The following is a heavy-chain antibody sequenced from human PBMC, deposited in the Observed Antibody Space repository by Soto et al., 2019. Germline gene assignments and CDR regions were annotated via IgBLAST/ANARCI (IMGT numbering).Heavy chain of an antibody. CDR2: IYYSGST. V-gene: IGHV4-59*01. J-gene: IGHJ4*02. CDR1: GGSMSRSS. D-gene: IGHD1-26*01. Sequence: SETLSLTCAVCGGSMSRSSCSWFRQPPGKGLVWIGYIYYSGSTNYNPSLKSRVTISVDTAKNQFSLKLSSVTAADTAVDYCARIGGSHDTDIRRWTCNSIDCWGQGTLDTVSS. CDR3: ARIGGSHDTDIRRWTCNSIDC.